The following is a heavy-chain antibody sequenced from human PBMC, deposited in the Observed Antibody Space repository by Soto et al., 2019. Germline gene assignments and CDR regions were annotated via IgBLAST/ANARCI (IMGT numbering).Heavy chain of an antibody. J-gene: IGHJ5*02. CDR2: IYYSGST. CDR1: GGSISSGDYY. CDR3: ARGWFIDYDYVWGSYRQRQGGNRNWFDP. Sequence: QVQLQESGPGLVKPSQTLSLTCTVSGGSISSGDYYWSWIRQPPGKGLEWIGYIYYSGSTYYNPSLKSRVTISVDTSKNQFSLKLSSVTAADTAVYYCARGWFIDYDYVWGSYRQRQGGNRNWFDPWGQGTLVTVSS. V-gene: IGHV4-30-4*01. D-gene: IGHD3-16*02.